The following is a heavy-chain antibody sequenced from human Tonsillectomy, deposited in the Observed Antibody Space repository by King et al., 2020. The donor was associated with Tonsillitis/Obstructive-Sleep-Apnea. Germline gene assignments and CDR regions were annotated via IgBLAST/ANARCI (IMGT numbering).Heavy chain of an antibody. J-gene: IGHJ3*02. Sequence: VQLVESGGGVAQPGRSLRLSCAASGFTFGSYAMHWVHQVPGKGLEWVAVISFHGSDKYYAESVKGRFTISRDNSKNTLDLQMDSLRAEDTAVYYCARDSRAGDYGDDVVWGAFDIWGQGTMVTVSS. CDR1: GFTFGSYA. D-gene: IGHD4-17*01. CDR3: ARDSRAGDYGDDVVWGAFDI. CDR2: ISFHGSDK. V-gene: IGHV3-30*01.